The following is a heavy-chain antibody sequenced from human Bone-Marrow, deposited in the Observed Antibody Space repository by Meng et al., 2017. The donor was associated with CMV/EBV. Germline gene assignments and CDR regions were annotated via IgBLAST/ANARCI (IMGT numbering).Heavy chain of an antibody. CDR3: ARGSGFLELQQN. CDR1: GYSISSGYY. V-gene: IGHV4-38-2*02. Sequence: SETLSLTCTVSGYSISSGYYWGWIRQPPGKGLEWIGSIYHSGSTYYHPSLKSRVTISVDTSKNQFPLKLRSVTAADTAVYYCARGSGFLELQQNWGQGTLVTVSS. D-gene: IGHD3-3*01. J-gene: IGHJ4*02. CDR2: IYHSGST.